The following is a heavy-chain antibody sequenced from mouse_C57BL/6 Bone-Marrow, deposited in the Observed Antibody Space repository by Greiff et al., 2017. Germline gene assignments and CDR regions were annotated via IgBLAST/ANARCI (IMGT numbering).Heavy chain of an antibody. CDR1: GFTFSNYW. D-gene: IGHD1-1*01. Sequence: EVMLVESGGGLVQPGGSMKLSCVASGFTFSNYWMNWVRQSPEKGLEWVAQIRLKSDNYATHYAESVKGRFTISRDDSKSSVYLQMNNLRAEDTGIYYCTEDYGSSFTAGFAYWGQGTLVTVSA. J-gene: IGHJ3*01. V-gene: IGHV6-3*01. CDR2: IRLKSDNYAT. CDR3: TEDYGSSFTAGFAY.